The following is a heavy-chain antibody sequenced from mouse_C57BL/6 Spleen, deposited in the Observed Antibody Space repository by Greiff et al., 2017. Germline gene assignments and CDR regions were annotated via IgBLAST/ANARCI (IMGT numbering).Heavy chain of an antibody. V-gene: IGHV1-72*01. CDR1: GYTFTSYW. D-gene: IGHD1-1*01. CDR2: IDPNSGGT. CDR3: ARDYGSSYVLYYYAMDY. J-gene: IGHJ4*01. Sequence: QVQLQQPGAELVKPGASVKLSCKASGYTFTSYWMHWVKQRPGRGLEWIGRIDPNSGGTKYNEKFKSRATLTVDKPSSTAYMQLSSLTSEDSAVYYCARDYGSSYVLYYYAMDYWGQGTSVTVSS.